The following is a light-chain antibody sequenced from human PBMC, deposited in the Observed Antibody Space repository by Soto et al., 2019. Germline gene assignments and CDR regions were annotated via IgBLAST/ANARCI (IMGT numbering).Light chain of an antibody. Sequence: EIVLTQSPGTLSLSPGERATLSCRASQNVDSNYSAWYQQKPGQAPRIIIFGASGRATGIPDRFSGSGSGTDFTLTISRLEPEDFTVYYCQQYGSLSWTFGQGTKVEIK. CDR3: QQYGSLSWT. CDR1: QNVDSNY. CDR2: GAS. V-gene: IGKV3-20*01. J-gene: IGKJ1*01.